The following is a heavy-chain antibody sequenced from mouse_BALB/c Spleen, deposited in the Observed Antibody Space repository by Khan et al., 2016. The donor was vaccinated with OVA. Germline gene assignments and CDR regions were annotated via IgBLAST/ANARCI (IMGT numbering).Heavy chain of an antibody. V-gene: IGHV1-77*01. CDR2: ISPGSGDT. Sequence: QVQLQQSGAELARPGASVKLSCKASGYTFTDYYINWVKQRPGQGLEWIGEISPGSGDTYYNERFKGKATLTADKSSSTAYMQLSSLTSEASAVYFCARRNYCGYTFAYWGQGTLVTVS. D-gene: IGHD1-2*01. CDR1: GYTFTDYY. J-gene: IGHJ3*01. CDR3: ARRNYCGYTFAY.